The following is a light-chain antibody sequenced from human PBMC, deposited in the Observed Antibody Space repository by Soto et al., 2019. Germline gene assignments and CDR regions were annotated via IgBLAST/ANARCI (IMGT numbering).Light chain of an antibody. CDR3: SAYAGTNDLGV. J-gene: IGLJ3*02. CDR2: EVS. Sequence: QSALTQPPSASGSPGQSVTISCTGTNSDIGIYDFVSWYQQHPGKAPKLLIYEVSKRPSGVPDRFSGSKSGNTASPTVSDLQTEDAADYFCSAYAGTNDLGVFGGGTKVTVL. CDR1: NSDIGIYDF. V-gene: IGLV2-8*01.